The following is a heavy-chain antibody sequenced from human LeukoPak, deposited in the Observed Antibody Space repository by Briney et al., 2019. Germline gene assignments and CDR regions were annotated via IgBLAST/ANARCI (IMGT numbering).Heavy chain of an antibody. V-gene: IGHV1-2*02. J-gene: IGHJ4*02. CDR1: GYTFSGYY. D-gene: IGHD6-13*01. Sequence: GASVKVSCKASGYTFSGYYLHWVRQAPGQGLQWVGWINPNSGDTHYAQMFQGRVTMTRDTSINTAYMELRRVRSDDTAVYYCAKSAQYSSAWFTGSFDHWGQGTLVTVSS. CDR2: INPNSGDT. CDR3: AKSAQYSSAWFTGSFDH.